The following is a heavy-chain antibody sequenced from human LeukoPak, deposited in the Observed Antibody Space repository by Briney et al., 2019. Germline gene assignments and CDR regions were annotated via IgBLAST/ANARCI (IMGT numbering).Heavy chain of an antibody. D-gene: IGHD5-12*01. Sequence: PGGSLRLSCAASGFTFSSYAMSWVRQTPGKGLEWVSAISGSGGSTYYADSVKGRFTISRDSSRNTLYLQMNSLRAEDTAVYYCARGRGYSGYHFDYWGQGTLVTVPS. J-gene: IGHJ4*02. V-gene: IGHV3-23*01. CDR2: ISGSGGST. CDR1: GFTFSSYA. CDR3: ARGRGYSGYHFDY.